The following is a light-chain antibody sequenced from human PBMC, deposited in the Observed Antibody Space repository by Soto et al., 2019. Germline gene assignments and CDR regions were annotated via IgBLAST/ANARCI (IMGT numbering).Light chain of an antibody. CDR3: QQYNTFSPMWT. V-gene: IGKV1-5*01. CDR2: DAS. J-gene: IGKJ1*01. Sequence: DIQMTQSPSTLSASVGDRVTITCRASESISHWLAWYQQKPGKAPRLLIYDASNLEGGVPSRFSGSGSGTEFTLTVSSLQPDDFATYYCQQYNTFSPMWTFGQGTKVEI. CDR1: ESISHW.